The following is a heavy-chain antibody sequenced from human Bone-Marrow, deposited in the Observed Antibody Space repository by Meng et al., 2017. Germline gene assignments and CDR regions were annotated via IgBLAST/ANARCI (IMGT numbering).Heavy chain of an antibody. Sequence: GGSLRLSCAASGFTFDDYAMHWVRQAPGKGLEWVSGISWNSGSICYADSVKGRFTISRDNAKNSLYLQMNSLRAEDTALYYCAKDGGSGWTIDAFDIWGQGTMVTVSS. J-gene: IGHJ3*02. V-gene: IGHV3-9*01. D-gene: IGHD6-19*01. CDR2: ISWNSGSI. CDR3: AKDGGSGWTIDAFDI. CDR1: GFTFDDYA.